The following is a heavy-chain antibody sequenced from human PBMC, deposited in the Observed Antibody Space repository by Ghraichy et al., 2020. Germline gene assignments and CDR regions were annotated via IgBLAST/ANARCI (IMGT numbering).Heavy chain of an antibody. Sequence: SETLSLTCTVSGGSISSSNSYWGWIRQPPGKGLEWIGNIYYSGSTSYNPSLESRVTVSVDTSKNQFSLKLYSVTAADTAVYYCARLVGATHFDYWGQGTLVTVSS. CDR1: GGSISSSNSY. J-gene: IGHJ4*02. V-gene: IGHV4-39*01. CDR3: ARLVGATHFDY. CDR2: IYYSGST. D-gene: IGHD1-26*01.